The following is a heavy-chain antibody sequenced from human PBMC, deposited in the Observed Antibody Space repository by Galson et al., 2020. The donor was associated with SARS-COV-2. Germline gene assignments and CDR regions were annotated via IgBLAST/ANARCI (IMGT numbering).Heavy chain of an antibody. CDR3: ARGDMGNDYFEY. CDR2: IYSEGSST. Sequence: GGSLRLSCAASAFTFSSYWMHWVRQAPGKGLVWVSRIYSEGSSTSYADSVKGRFTISGDNAKNTLYLQMNSLRAEDTAVYYCARGDMGNDYFEYWCHGTLVTVSS. J-gene: IGHJ4*01. CDR1: AFTFSSYW. D-gene: IGHD7-27*01. V-gene: IGHV3-74*01.